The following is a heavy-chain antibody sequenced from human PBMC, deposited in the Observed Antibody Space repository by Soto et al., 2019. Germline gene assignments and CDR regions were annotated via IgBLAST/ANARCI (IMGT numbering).Heavy chain of an antibody. CDR1: GFTFSDYY. V-gene: IGHV3-11*06. CDR3: ARVDHRGYFAILTDY. J-gene: IGHJ4*02. D-gene: IGHD3-9*01. CDR2: ISSSSSYT. Sequence: GSLRLSCAASGFTFSDYYMSWIRQAPGKGLEWVSYISSSSSYTNYADSVKGRFTISRDNAKNSLYLQMNSLRAEDTAVYYCARVDHRGYFAILTDYWGQGTLVTVSS.